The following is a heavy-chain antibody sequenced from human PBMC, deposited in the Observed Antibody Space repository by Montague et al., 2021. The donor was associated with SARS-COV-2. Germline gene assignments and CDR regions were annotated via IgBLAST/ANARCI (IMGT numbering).Heavy chain of an antibody. CDR3: ARLFRIAETTIFEQYYGSEGHKDYFDI. CDR1: GYSFSTYW. Sequence: QSGAEVKKPGQSLKISCKGSGYSFSTYWIAWVRQMPGKGPEWMGNIYPDDSDARYSPSFQGQVTISVDKSINTAYLQWSSLKASDTAVYYRARLFRIAETTIFEQYYGSEGHKDYFDIWGQGTLVAISS. CDR2: IYPDDSDA. J-gene: IGHJ4*02. V-gene: IGHV5-51*01. D-gene: IGHD3-10*01.